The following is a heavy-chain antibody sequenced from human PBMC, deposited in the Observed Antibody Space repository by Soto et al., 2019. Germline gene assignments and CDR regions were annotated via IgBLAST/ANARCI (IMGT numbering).Heavy chain of an antibody. D-gene: IGHD2-21*01. Sequence: GGSLRLSCTASGFTFGDYAMSWFRQAPGKGLEWVGFIRSKAYGGTTEYAASVEGRFTISRDDSKSIAYLQMNSLKTEDTAVYYCNRAPDEDWAGPYPYYYGMDVWGKGTTVTVSS. CDR1: GFTFGDYA. CDR2: IRSKAYGGTT. CDR3: NRAPDEDWAGPYPYYYGMDV. V-gene: IGHV3-49*03. J-gene: IGHJ6*04.